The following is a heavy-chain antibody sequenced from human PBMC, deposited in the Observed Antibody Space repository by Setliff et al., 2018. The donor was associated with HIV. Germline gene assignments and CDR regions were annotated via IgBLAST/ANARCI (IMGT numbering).Heavy chain of an antibody. CDR2: IYTSGST. Sequence: PSETLSLTCTVSGGSISSGSYYWSWIRQPAGKGLEWIGRIYTSGSTNYNPSLKSRVTISVDTSKNQFSLKLSSVTAADTAVHYCARGLHLRITMVRGEYYGMDVWGQGTTVTVSS. J-gene: IGHJ6*02. CDR1: GGSISSGSYY. CDR3: ARGLHLRITMVRGEYYGMDV. D-gene: IGHD3-10*01. V-gene: IGHV4-61*02.